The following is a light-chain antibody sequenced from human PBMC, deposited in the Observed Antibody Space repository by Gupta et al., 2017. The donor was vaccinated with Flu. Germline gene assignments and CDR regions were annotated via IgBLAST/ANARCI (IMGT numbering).Light chain of an antibody. J-gene: IGLJ1*01. CDR1: TSDVGSYNL. CDR2: EDA. V-gene: IGLV2-23*02. CDR3: SSYAGRGTFGYV. Sequence: SALPQPASVSGSPGQSITISCTGTTSDVGSYNLVSWYQQHPGKAPKLMIYEDAKRPSGVAYRFSGSKSDNTASLTIAGLQAEDEADYYCSSYAGRGTFGYVFGTGTKVTVL.